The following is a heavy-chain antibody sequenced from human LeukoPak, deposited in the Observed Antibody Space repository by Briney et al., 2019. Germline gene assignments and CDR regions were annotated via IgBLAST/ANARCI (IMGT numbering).Heavy chain of an antibody. J-gene: IGHJ4*02. Sequence: PGGSLRLSCAASGFPFTFAMSWVRQAPGKGLEWVSTISGSGGDTYYAESVKGRFTISGDNSKDALYLQMDSLRAEDTAVYYCAKQSTARSLGEGGRGTLVTVSS. CDR2: ISGSGGDT. V-gene: IGHV3-23*01. CDR3: AKQSTARSLGE. CDR1: GFPFTFA. D-gene: IGHD6-6*01.